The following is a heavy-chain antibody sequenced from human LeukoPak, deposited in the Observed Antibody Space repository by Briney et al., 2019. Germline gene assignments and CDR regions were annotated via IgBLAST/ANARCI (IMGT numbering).Heavy chain of an antibody. CDR2: ISTSSHTI. J-gene: IGHJ4*02. D-gene: IGHD3-22*01. CDR1: GFTFSSYS. CDR3: VRDDDRPDNGLDY. V-gene: IGHV3-48*01. Sequence: GGSLRLSCAASGFTFSSYSMNWVRQAPGKGLEWVSYISTSSHTIYYADSVKGRFTISRDNAKNSLSLQMNSLRAEDTAVYYCVRDDDRPDNGLDYWGQGTLVTVSS.